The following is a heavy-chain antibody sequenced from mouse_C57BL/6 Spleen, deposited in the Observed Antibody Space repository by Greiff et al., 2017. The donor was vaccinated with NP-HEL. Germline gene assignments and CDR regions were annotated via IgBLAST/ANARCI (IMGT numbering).Heavy chain of an antibody. CDR1: GFSLTSYG. CDR2: IWGVGST. CDR3: ARILLYDYDEAWFAY. D-gene: IGHD2-4*01. J-gene: IGHJ3*01. V-gene: IGHV2-6*01. Sequence: VKLMESGPGLVAPSQSLSITCTVSGFSLTSYGVDWVRQSPGKGLEWLGVIWGVGSTNYNSALKSRLSISKDNSKSQVFFKMNSLQADDTAIYYCARILLYDYDEAWFAYWGQGTLVTVSA.